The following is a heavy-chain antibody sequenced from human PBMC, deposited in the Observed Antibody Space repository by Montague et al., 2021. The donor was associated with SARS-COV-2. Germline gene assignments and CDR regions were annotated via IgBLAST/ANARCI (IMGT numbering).Heavy chain of an antibody. Sequence: SLRLSCAASGFIFKDYWMHWVRQVPGKGLVWVSRINGVGSATTYXDFLKGRFTISRDNAENTLYLQMDSLRAEDTAVYYCARDFAHRGDWGQGTLVTVSS. CDR2: INGVGSAT. D-gene: IGHD3-10*01. J-gene: IGHJ4*02. V-gene: IGHV3-74*01. CDR1: GFIFKDYW. CDR3: ARDFAHRGD.